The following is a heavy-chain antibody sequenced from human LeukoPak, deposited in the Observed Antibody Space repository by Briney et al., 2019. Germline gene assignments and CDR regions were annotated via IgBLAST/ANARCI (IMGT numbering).Heavy chain of an antibody. CDR1: GGSISSHY. CDR3: ARQSYYDFWSGYYMDAFDI. Sequence: SETLSLTCTVSGGSISSHYWSWIRQPPGKGLEWIGYIYTSGSTNYNPSLKSRVTISVDTSKNQFSLKLSSVTAADTAVYYCARQSYYDFWSGYYMDAFDIWGQGTMVTVSS. D-gene: IGHD3-3*01. V-gene: IGHV4-4*09. J-gene: IGHJ3*02. CDR2: IYTSGST.